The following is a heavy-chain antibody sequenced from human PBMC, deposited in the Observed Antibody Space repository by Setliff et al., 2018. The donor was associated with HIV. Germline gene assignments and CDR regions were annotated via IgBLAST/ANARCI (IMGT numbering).Heavy chain of an antibody. Sequence: PSETLSLTCSVSGGSITNDNNYWGWIRQSPGKGLEWIGSIYFNGKTYNNPSLKSRVTISVDASKNQFSLKLNSVTAADTAVYYCAIGGRWFGEFNFWGQGTLVTVSS. CDR2: IYFNGKT. CDR1: GGSITNDNNY. CDR3: AIGGRWFGEFNF. V-gene: IGHV4-39*07. J-gene: IGHJ4*02. D-gene: IGHD3-10*01.